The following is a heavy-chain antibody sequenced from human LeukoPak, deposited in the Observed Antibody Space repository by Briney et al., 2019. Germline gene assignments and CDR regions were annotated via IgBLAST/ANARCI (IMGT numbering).Heavy chain of an antibody. CDR3: ARCSGFLLHYFDY. CDR1: GYSISSGYY. V-gene: IGHV4-38-2*02. Sequence: SETLSLTCTVSGYSISSGYYWGWIRQPPGKGLEWIGSIYHSGSTYYNPSLKSRVTISVDTSKNQFSLKLSSVTAADTAVYYCARCSGFLLHYFDYWGQGTLVTVSS. D-gene: IGHD3-22*01. CDR2: IYHSGST. J-gene: IGHJ4*02.